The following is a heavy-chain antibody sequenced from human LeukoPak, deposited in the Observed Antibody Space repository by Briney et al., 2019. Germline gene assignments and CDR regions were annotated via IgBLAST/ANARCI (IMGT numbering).Heavy chain of an antibody. CDR3: ARWNYGGCMDV. Sequence: SETLSLTCAVYGGSFSGYYWSWIRQPPGKGLEWIGEINHSGSTNYNPSLKSRVTISVDTSKNQFSLKLSSVTAADTAVYYCARWNYGGCMDVWCKGTTVTVSS. CDR2: INHSGST. D-gene: IGHD1-7*01. CDR1: GGSFSGYY. J-gene: IGHJ6*03. V-gene: IGHV4-34*01.